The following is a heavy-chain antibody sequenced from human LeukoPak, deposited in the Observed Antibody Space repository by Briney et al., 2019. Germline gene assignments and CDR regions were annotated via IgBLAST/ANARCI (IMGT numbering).Heavy chain of an antibody. Sequence: GGSLRLSCATSGFTFVDYGLSWVRRAPGKGLEWLCAINYNGAITDYADSVKGRFTISRDNAKNSLYLRMDSLRAEDTALYYCARDRLGPSFSVSHFDLWGQETLVTVSS. CDR1: GFTFVDYG. CDR2: INYNGAIT. D-gene: IGHD3-3*02. J-gene: IGHJ4*02. CDR3: ARDRLGPSFSVSHFDL. V-gene: IGHV3-20*04.